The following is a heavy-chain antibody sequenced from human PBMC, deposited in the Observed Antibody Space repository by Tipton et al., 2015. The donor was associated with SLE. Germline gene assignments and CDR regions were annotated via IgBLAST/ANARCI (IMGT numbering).Heavy chain of an antibody. CDR1: GGSISSGGYF. V-gene: IGHV4-31*03. CDR3: TRDRGGYNLDAFDI. J-gene: IGHJ3*02. CDR2: IYHSGNT. D-gene: IGHD5-24*01. Sequence: TLSLTCSVSGGSISSGGYFWSWIRQHPGKGLEWIGYIYHSGNTYYNPSLKSRLTISVDTSKNQFSLKSTSVTAADTAVYYCTRDRGGYNLDAFDIWGQGTMVTVSS.